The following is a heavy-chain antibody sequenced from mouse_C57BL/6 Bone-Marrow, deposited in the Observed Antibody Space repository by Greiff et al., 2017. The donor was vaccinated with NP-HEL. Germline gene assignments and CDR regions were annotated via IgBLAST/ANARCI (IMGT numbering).Heavy chain of an antibody. CDR1: GYSFTDYN. CDR2: INPNYGTT. CDR3: ASWDFYTSFAY. J-gene: IGHJ3*01. Sequence: EVHLVESGPELVKPGASVKISCKASGYSFTDYNMNWVKQSNGKSLEWIGVINPNYGTTSYNQKFKGKATLTVDQSSSTAYMQLNSLTSEDSAVYYCASWDFYTSFAYWGQGTLVTVSA. D-gene: IGHD4-1*01. V-gene: IGHV1-39*01.